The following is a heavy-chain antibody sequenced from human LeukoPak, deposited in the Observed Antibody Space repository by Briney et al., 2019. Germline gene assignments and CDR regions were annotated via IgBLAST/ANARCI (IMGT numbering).Heavy chain of an antibody. CDR3: ARDRSSSGTYDY. CDR2: MNPNSGNT. D-gene: IGHD6-6*01. J-gene: IGHJ4*02. V-gene: IGHV1-8*01. Sequence: ASVKVSCKASGYTFTSYDINWVRQATGQGLEWMGWMNPNSGNTGYAQKFQGRVTMTRNTSISTAYMELSSLRSDDTAVYYCARDRSSSGTYDYWGQGTLVTVSS. CDR1: GYTFTSYD.